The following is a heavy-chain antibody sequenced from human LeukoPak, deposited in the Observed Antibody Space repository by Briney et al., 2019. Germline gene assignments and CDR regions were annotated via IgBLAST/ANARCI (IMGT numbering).Heavy chain of an antibody. V-gene: IGHV1-3*04. CDR3: ARDIWAFGSSWSPFDF. Sequence: ASVKVSCKASGYTFTNYAIHWVRQAPGQRLDWMGWINTGNGNTKYSQKFQGRVTITRDTSASTAYIELSSLRSEDTAVYYCARDIWAFGSSWSPFDFWGQGTLVTVSS. D-gene: IGHD6-13*01. CDR1: GYTFTNYA. CDR2: INTGNGNT. J-gene: IGHJ4*02.